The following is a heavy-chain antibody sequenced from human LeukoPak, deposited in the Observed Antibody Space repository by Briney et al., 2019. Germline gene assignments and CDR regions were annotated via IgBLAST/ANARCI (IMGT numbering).Heavy chain of an antibody. CDR2: IYPGDSDT. J-gene: IGHJ5*02. Sequence: PGESLKISCKGSGYSFTSYWIGWVRQMPGKGLEWMGIIYPGDSDTRYSPSFQGQVTISADKSISTAYLQWSSLKASDTAMYYCARTGVLYYDYVWGSYRPEGNWFDPWGQGTLVTVSS. D-gene: IGHD3-16*02. CDR1: GYSFTSYW. V-gene: IGHV5-51*01. CDR3: ARTGVLYYDYVWGSYRPEGNWFDP.